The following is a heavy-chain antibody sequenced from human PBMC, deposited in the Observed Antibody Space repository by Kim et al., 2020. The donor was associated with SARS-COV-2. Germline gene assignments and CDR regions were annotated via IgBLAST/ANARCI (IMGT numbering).Heavy chain of an antibody. CDR3: SGGDEYRSSSMSFDAFD. CDR1: GGSISSSNL. CDR2: IYHSGSS. D-gene: IGHD6-6*01. Sequence: SETLSLTCAVSGGSISSSNLCCCVRQPPRGGLVWMGGIYHSGSSTYNPSSISRVIISVDKSNNHYFLLLSSVTAAATAAYYCSGGDEYRSSSMSFDAFD. J-gene: IGHJ3*02. V-gene: IGHV4-4*02.